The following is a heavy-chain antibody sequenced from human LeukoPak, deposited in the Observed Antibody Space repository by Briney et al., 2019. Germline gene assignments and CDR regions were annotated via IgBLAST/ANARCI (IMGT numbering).Heavy chain of an antibody. D-gene: IGHD3-10*01. CDR3: AKDLWFGGSAFDS. V-gene: IGHV3-23*01. J-gene: IGHJ4*01. CDR1: GFTFKNSA. Sequence: SGGSLRLSCAASGFTFKNSAMSWVRQAPGRGLERVSTISGSRDNSYYADSVKGRFTISRDFPQNTPYLEMNSLTADDTALYYCAKDLWFGGSAFDSWGQGTLVTVSS. CDR2: ISGSRDNS.